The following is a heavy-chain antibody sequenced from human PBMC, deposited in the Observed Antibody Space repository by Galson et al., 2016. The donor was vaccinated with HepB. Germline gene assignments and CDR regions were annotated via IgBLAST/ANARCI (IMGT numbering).Heavy chain of an antibody. CDR3: ARHNNYGDYGRVVFYYYYGMDV. CDR1: GDSISSSSYY. Sequence: SETLSLSCTVCGDSISSSSYYWGWIRQPPGKGLEWIGNIHYSGSTFYYNPSLKSRVTISVDTSKNQFSLKLSSVTAADTAVYYCARHNNYGDYGRVVFYYYYGMDVWGQGTTVTVSS. V-gene: IGHV4-39*01. J-gene: IGHJ6*02. D-gene: IGHD4-17*01. CDR2: IHYSGSTF.